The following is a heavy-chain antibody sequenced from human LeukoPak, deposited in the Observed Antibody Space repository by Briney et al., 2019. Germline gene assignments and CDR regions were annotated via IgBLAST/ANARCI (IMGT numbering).Heavy chain of an antibody. CDR2: IYYSGST. D-gene: IGHD6-6*01. CDR3: AMSIAARPGGDY. Sequence: KPSETLSLTCTVSGGSISSYYWSWIRQPPGKGLEWIGYIYYSGSTNYNPSLKSRVTISVDTSKNQFSLKLSSVTAADTAVYYCAMSIAARPGGDYWGQGTLVTVSS. CDR1: GGSISSYY. V-gene: IGHV4-59*01. J-gene: IGHJ4*02.